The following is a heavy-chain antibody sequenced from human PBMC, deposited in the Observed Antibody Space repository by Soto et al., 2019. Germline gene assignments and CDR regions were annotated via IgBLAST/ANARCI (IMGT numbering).Heavy chain of an antibody. CDR2: MNPHSGNT. CDR1: GYTFTSYD. Sequence: QVQLVQSGAEVKKPGASVKVSCKASGYTFTSYDINWVRQATGQGLEWMGWMNPHSGNTGYAQKFQGRVTMTSNTSRRTAYTDLSSLRSEDTAVYFCARSTNDYGDRHWGQGALVTVSS. D-gene: IGHD4-17*01. V-gene: IGHV1-8*01. J-gene: IGHJ4*02. CDR3: ARSTNDYGDRH.